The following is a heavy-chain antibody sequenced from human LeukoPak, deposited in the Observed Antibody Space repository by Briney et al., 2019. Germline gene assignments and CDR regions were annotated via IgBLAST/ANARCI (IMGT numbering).Heavy chain of an antibody. Sequence: GGSLRRSCAASRFTFSSYGMNWGRQAPGKGLELVSGISGDAGRTYYADSVKGRFTIYRDNSKNTLYLQMNSLGAEDAAVYYCVQDWAWGAFAYWGQGTLVTVSS. J-gene: IGHJ4*02. V-gene: IGHV3-23*01. CDR3: VQDWAWGAFAY. CDR2: ISGDAGRT. CDR1: RFTFSSYG. D-gene: IGHD7-27*01.